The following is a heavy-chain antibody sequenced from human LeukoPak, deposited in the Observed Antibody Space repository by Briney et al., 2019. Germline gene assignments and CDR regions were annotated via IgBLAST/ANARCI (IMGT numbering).Heavy chain of an antibody. CDR2: INPSGGST. V-gene: IGHV1-46*01. J-gene: IGHJ4*02. CDR1: GYTFTTYY. Sequence: ASVTVSCKASGYTFTTYYMHWVRQAPGQGLEWMGIINPSGGSTSYAQKFQGRVTMTRDTSRSTVYMELSSLRSEDTAVYYCATSGYTYGRDYWGQGTLVTVSS. D-gene: IGHD5-18*01. CDR3: ATSGYTYGRDY.